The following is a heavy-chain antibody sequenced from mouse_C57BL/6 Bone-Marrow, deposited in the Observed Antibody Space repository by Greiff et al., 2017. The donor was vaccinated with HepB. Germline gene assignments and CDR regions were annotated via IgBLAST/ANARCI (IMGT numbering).Heavy chain of an antibody. V-gene: IGHV5-4*03. D-gene: IGHD2-1*01. J-gene: IGHJ3*01. Sequence: DVKLVESGGGLVKPGGSLKLSCAASGFTFSSYAMSWVRQTPEKRLEWVATISDGGSYTYYPDNVKGRFTISRDNAKNNLYLQMSHLKSEDTAMYYCASLYYGNYGWFAYWGQGTLVTVSA. CDR1: GFTFSSYA. CDR2: ISDGGSYT. CDR3: ASLYYGNYGWFAY.